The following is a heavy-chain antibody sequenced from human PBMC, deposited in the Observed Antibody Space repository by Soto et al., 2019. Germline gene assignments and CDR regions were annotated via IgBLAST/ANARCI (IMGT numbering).Heavy chain of an antibody. D-gene: IGHD2-2*01. CDR2: ISSSGGYT. CDR1: AFTFSTYA. V-gene: IGHV3-64D*06. J-gene: IGHJ4*02. Sequence: PGGSLRLSCSASAFTFSTYAMHWVRQAPGKGLEYVSVISSSGGYTNYADSVKGRFTVSRDNSKNTLYLQMSSLRPEDTAVYYCVKDLGHSGFCSTTTCAHYWGQGTLVTVSS. CDR3: VKDLGHSGFCSTTTCAHY.